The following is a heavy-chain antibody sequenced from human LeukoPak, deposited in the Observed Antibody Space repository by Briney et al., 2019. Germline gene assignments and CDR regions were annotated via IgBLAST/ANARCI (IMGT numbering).Heavy chain of an antibody. CDR3: ARLLNNDNAGDPDTFDM. V-gene: IGHV4-59*08. CDR1: GGSITSHY. Sequence: PSETLSLTCSVSGGSITSHYWSWIRHSPGKGPEWISYISYTGSPRYNPSFQSRVTISLETSKTHFSLKLTSVTAADTAVYYCARLLNNDNAGDPDTFDMWGPGTMVTVSS. CDR2: ISYTGSP. J-gene: IGHJ3*02. D-gene: IGHD4-17*01.